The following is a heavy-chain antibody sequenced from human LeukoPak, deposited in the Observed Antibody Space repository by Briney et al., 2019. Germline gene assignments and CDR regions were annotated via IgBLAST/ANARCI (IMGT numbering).Heavy chain of an antibody. Sequence: ASVKVSCRASGYTFTTYGITWVRQAPGHGLEWMGWISAYNGNTNYAQKFQGRVTMTIDTSTSTAYMELRSLKSDDTAVYYCARVWGYYYDSSGYSGFDYWGQGTLVTVSS. CDR2: ISAYNGNT. CDR3: ARVWGYYYDSSGYSGFDY. CDR1: GYTFTTYG. D-gene: IGHD3-22*01. J-gene: IGHJ4*02. V-gene: IGHV1-18*01.